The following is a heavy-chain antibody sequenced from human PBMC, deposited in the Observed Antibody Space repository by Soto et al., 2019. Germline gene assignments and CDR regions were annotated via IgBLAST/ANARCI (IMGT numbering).Heavy chain of an antibody. CDR3: AKAPCHIPADTCYYGMDV. CDR1: GFTFSSYA. Sequence: EVQLLESGGGLVQPGGSLRLSCAASGFTFSSYAMSCVRQAPGKGLEWVSAISGSGGSTYYADPVKGRVTISRDKSKNTLYLQMNSLGAEDTAVYYCAKAPCHIPADTCYYGMDVWGQGTTVIVFS. J-gene: IGHJ6*02. CDR2: ISGSGGST. V-gene: IGHV3-23*01. D-gene: IGHD2-2*01.